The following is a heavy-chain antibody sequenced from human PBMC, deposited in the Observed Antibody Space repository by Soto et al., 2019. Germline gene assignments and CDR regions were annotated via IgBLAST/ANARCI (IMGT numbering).Heavy chain of an antibody. V-gene: IGHV1-3*01. CDR3: ARDTGGGTFDF. D-gene: IGHD2-8*02. J-gene: IGHJ4*02. Sequence: QVHLVQSGAEVRKPGASVKVSCKASGYTFSSYAMHWVRQAPGQRLEWMGWINAGYGNTKSSQKFQDRVTISRDTSASTAYMELTSLRSEDTAVHYCARDTGGGTFDFWGQGTLVTVSS. CDR2: INAGYGNT. CDR1: GYTFSSYA.